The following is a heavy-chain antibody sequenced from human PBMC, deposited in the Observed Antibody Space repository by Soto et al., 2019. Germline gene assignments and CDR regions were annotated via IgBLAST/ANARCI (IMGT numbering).Heavy chain of an antibody. CDR2: INHSGST. V-gene: IGHV4-34*01. Sequence: QVQLQQWGAGLLKPSETLSLTCAVYGGSFSGYYWSWIRQPPGKGLEWIGEINHSGSTNYNPSLTCRVIISGDTSKYHFSLRLISVTAADTAVYSSAKVEGYSSGCSIEHWGQGTRGTVYS. D-gene: IGHD6-19*01. CDR1: GGSFSGYY. J-gene: IGHJ4*02. CDR3: AKVEGYSSGCSIEH.